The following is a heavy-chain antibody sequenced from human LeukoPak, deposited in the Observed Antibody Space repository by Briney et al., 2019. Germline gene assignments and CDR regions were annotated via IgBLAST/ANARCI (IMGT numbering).Heavy chain of an antibody. CDR3: AREGSGSTWSSFDF. D-gene: IGHD6-13*01. CDR1: GFTFSSYA. CDR2: ISIAGNTE. Sequence: GGSLRLSCAASGFTFSSYAMHWVRQAPGKGLEWVAVISIAGNTEHYADSVKGRFTISRDNSKNTMYLQMNSLRSEDTAVYSCAREGSGSTWSSFDFWGQGSLVTVSS. J-gene: IGHJ4*02. V-gene: IGHV3-30-3*01.